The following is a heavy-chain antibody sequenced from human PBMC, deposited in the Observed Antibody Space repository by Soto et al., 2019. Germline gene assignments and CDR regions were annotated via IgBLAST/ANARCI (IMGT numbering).Heavy chain of an antibody. D-gene: IGHD3-16*01. CDR1: GGSISSYY. CDR2: IYYSGSA. J-gene: IGHJ6*02. CDR3: ARVLTGYYYYGMDV. Sequence: SETLSLTCTVSGGSISSYYWSWIRQPPGKGLEWIGSIYYSGSANYNPSLKSRVFISVDTSKNQFSLKLTSVTAADTAVYYCARVLTGYYYYGMDVWGQGTTVTVSS. V-gene: IGHV4-59*12.